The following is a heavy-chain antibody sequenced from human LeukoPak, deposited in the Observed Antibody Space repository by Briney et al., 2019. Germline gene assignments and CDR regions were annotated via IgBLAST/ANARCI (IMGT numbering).Heavy chain of an antibody. CDR1: GGSISSNDCY. CDR2: IYYSGST. D-gene: IGHD6-19*01. CDR3: ARDKRVAVAGTYIYYYYMDV. J-gene: IGHJ6*03. Sequence: PSETLSLTCTVSGGSISSNDCYWGWIRQPPGKGLEWIGYIYYSGSTNYNPSLKSRVTMSVDTSKNQFSLKLSSVTAADTAVYYCARDKRVAVAGTYIYYYYMDVWGNGTTVTISS. V-gene: IGHV4-61*05.